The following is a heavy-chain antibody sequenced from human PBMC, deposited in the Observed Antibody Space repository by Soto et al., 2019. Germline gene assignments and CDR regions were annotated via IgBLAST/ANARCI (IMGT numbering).Heavy chain of an antibody. CDR1: GFIFSDYW. J-gene: IGHJ4*02. CDR2: IKFDGSVK. D-gene: IGHD2-2*01. CDR3: VKDGGYCSSSSCYSPRNHYFDS. V-gene: IGHV3-7*03. Sequence: GGSLRLSCEASGFIFSDYWMSWVRQAPGKGLEWVANIKFDGSVKQYVDSVRGRFTISRDNSRNSLFLQMDSLRAGDTAVYYCVKDGGYCSSSSCYSPRNHYFDSWGQGTLVTVSS.